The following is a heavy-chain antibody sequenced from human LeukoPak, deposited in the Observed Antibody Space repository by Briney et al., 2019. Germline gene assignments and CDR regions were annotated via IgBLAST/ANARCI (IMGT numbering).Heavy chain of an antibody. V-gene: IGHV3-30*02. CDR2: IRYDGSNK. D-gene: IGHD5-18*01. J-gene: IGHJ4*02. Sequence: PGGSLRLSCAASGFTFSSYGMHWVRQAPGKGLEWVAFIRYDGSNKYYTDSVKGRFTISRDNSKNTLYLQMNSLRAEDTAVYYCANSGDTAMVTVPIDYWGQGTLVTVSS. CDR3: ANSGDTAMVTVPIDY. CDR1: GFTFSSYG.